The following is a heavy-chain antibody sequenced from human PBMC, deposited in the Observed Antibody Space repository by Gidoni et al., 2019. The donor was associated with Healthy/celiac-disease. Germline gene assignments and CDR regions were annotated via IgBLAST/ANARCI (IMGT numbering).Heavy chain of an antibody. CDR3: ARDNPYSSSSYYYYGMDV. CDR2: IIPIFGTA. V-gene: IGHV1-69*01. D-gene: IGHD6-6*01. J-gene: IGHJ6*02. CDR1: GGPFGSYP. Sequence: QVQLVQSGAEVKKPGSSVKFSSKPSGGPFGSYPFSWVRQAPGQGLEWMGGIIPIFGTANYAQKFQGRVTITADESTSTAYMELSSLRSEDTAVYYCARDNPYSSSSYYYYGMDVWGQGTTVTVSS.